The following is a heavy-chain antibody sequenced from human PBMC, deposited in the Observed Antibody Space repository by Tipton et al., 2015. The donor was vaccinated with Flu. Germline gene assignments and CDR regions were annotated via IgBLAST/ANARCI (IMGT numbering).Heavy chain of an antibody. CDR3: AGDESGWTKIDAFDI. CDR2: IIPIFGTA. Sequence: QLVQSGAEVKKPGSSVKVSCKASGGTFSSYAISWVRQAPGQGLEWMGGIIPIFGTANYAQKFQGRVTITADESTSTAYMELSSLRSEDTAVYFWAGDESGWTKIDAFDIWGQGKMVTVSS. V-gene: IGHV1-69*01. D-gene: IGHD6-19*01. J-gene: IGHJ3*02. CDR1: GGTFSSYA.